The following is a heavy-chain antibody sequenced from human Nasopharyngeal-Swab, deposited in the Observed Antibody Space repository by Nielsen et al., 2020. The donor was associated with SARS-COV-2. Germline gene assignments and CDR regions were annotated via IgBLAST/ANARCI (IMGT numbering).Heavy chain of an antibody. Sequence: GESLKISCAASGFTFSSYGMHWVRQAPGKGLEWVAVIWYDGSNKYYADSVKGRFTISRDNSKNTLYLQMNSLRAEDTAVYYRARDSRRITIFGVARVYYGMDVWGQGTTVTVSS. CDR2: IWYDGSNK. CDR1: GFTFSSYG. CDR3: ARDSRRITIFGVARVYYGMDV. J-gene: IGHJ6*02. V-gene: IGHV3-33*01. D-gene: IGHD3-3*01.